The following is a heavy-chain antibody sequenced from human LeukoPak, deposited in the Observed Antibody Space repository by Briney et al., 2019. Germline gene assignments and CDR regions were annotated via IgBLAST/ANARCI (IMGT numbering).Heavy chain of an antibody. CDR2: ISPAGDST. CDR3: ARRLVTAGITDFFDS. V-gene: IGHV3-23*01. CDR1: GFTFNTYA. D-gene: IGHD2-2*01. Sequence: GGSLRLSCAASGFTFNTYAMSWVRQAPGAGLEWVSAISPAGDSTTDADSVKGRFTISRDNSKSTLYLQMNGLTAEDTALYYCARRLVTAGITDFFDSWGQGTLVSVSS. J-gene: IGHJ4*02.